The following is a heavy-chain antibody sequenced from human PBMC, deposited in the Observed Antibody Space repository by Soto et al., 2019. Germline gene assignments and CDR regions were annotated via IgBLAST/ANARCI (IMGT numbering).Heavy chain of an antibody. CDR1: GGSFSDYF. J-gene: IGHJ6*02. Sequence: PSETLSLTCAVYGGSFSDYFWTWIRQPPGKGLEWIGEINHSGSTNVNPSLKSRVAISADTSRNQFSRRVTSVTAADTAVYYCAGREFASSSFHYYYYAVDVWGQGTTVTVSS. D-gene: IGHD6-6*01. CDR2: INHSGST. V-gene: IGHV4-34*01. CDR3: AGREFASSSFHYYYYAVDV.